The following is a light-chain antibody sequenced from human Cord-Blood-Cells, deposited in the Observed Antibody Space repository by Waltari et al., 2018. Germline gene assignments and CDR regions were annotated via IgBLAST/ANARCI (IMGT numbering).Light chain of an antibody. CDR2: DDS. Sequence: QSALPQPASVSGSPGQSITISCTGTSSYVGGYNYVSWYQHNPGKAPNLMIYDDSNRPSGVSNRFSGSKSGNTASLTISGLQAEDEADYYCSSYTSSRVFGGGTKLTVL. CDR3: SSYTSSRV. CDR1: SSYVGGYNY. J-gene: IGLJ3*02. V-gene: IGLV2-14*03.